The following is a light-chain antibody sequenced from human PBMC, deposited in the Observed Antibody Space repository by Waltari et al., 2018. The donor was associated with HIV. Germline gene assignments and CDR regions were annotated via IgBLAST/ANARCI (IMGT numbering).Light chain of an antibody. CDR2: EAS. V-gene: IGKV3-15*01. CDR3: QQNNNWPPIT. Sequence: EIVMTQSPATLSVSPGERATLSCRASASVSRNVAWYQQQPGQAPRLIIYEASNRATGIPTRFSGSGSGTEFTLTISSLQSEDFAVYYCQQNNNWPPITFGQGTRLEIK. CDR1: ASVSRN. J-gene: IGKJ5*01.